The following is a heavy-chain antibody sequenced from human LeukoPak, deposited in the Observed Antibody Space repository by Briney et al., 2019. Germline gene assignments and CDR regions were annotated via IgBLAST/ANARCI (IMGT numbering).Heavy chain of an antibody. CDR2: IYYSGST. CDR3: ARHRTYYYGSGSYLFDY. J-gene: IGHJ4*02. V-gene: IGHV4-39*01. Sequence: SQTLSLTCTVSGGSISSSSYYWGWIRQPPGKGLEWIGSIYYSGSTYYNPSLKSRVTISVDTSKNQFSLKLSSVTAADTAVYYCARHRTYYYGSGSYLFDYWGQGTLVTVSS. D-gene: IGHD3-10*01. CDR1: GGSISSSSYY.